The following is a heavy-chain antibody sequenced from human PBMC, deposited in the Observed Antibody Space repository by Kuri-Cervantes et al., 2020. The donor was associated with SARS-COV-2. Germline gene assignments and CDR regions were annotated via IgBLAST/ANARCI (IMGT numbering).Heavy chain of an antibody. D-gene: IGHD3-3*01. V-gene: IGHV3-11*01. J-gene: IGHJ4*02. CDR2: ISSSGSTI. CDR1: GFTFSDYY. Sequence: GESLKISCAASGFTFSDYYMSWIRQAPGKGLEWVSYISSSGSTIYYADSVKGRFTISRDNSKNTLYLQMNSLRAEDTAVYYCAKGIRRFLESLDYWGQGTLVTVSS. CDR3: AKGIRRFLESLDY.